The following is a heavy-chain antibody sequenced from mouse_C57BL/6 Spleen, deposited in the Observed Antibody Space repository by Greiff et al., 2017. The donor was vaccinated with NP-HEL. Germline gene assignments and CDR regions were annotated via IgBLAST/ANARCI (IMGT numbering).Heavy chain of an antibody. CDR1: GFTFSSYA. Sequence: EVQLVESGGGLVKPGGSLKLSCAASGFTFSSYAMSWVRQTPEKRLEWVATISDGGSYTDYPDNVKGRFTISRDNAKNNLYLQMSHLKSEDTAMYYCARGYYDHDGGFAYWGQGTLVTVSA. CDR3: ARGYYDHDGGFAY. V-gene: IGHV5-4*01. CDR2: ISDGGSYT. J-gene: IGHJ3*01. D-gene: IGHD2-4*01.